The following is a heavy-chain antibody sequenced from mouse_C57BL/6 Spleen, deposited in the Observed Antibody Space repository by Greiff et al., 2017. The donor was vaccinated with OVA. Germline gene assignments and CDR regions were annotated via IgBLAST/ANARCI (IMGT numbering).Heavy chain of an antibody. V-gene: IGHV5-6*01. CDR1: GFTFSSYG. CDR2: ISSGGSYT. J-gene: IGHJ2*01. D-gene: IGHD2-1*01. CDR3: ARQDYGNYEGYFDY. Sequence: EVMLVESGGDLVKPGGSLKLSCAASGFTFSSYGMSWVRQTPDKRLAWVATISSGGSYTYYPDSVKGRFTISRDNAKNTLYLQMSSLKSEDTAMYYCARQDYGNYEGYFDYWGQGTTLTVSS.